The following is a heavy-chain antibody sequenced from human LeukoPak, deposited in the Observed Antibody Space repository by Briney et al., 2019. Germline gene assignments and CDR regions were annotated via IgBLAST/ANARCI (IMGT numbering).Heavy chain of an antibody. CDR3: ASRGYSYGYFDY. CDR1: GGSISSSNW. CDR2: IYHSGST. Sequence: SETLSLTCAASGGSISSSNWWSWVRQPPGKGLEWIGEIYHSGSTNYNPSLKSRVTISVDKSKNQFSLKLSSVTAADTAVYYCASRGYSYGYFDYWGQGTLVTVSS. D-gene: IGHD5-18*01. J-gene: IGHJ4*02. V-gene: IGHV4-4*02.